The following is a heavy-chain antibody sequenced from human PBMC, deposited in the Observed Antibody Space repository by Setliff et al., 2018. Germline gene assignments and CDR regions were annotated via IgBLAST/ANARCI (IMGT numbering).Heavy chain of an antibody. CDR2: INYSGST. CDR1: GGAVSGDY. Sequence: SETLSLTCSVSGGAVSGDYWTWIRQPPGKGLEYIGYINYSGSTNYNPSLKSRVTISIDASKRQFSLKLTSVTAADTAVYYCARMSGFLYMDVWGKGTPVTSP. V-gene: IGHV4-59*08. CDR3: ARMSGFLYMDV. J-gene: IGHJ6*03. D-gene: IGHD3-3*01.